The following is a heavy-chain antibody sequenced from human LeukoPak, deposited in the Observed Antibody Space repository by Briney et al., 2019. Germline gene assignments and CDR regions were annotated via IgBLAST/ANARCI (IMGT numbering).Heavy chain of an antibody. D-gene: IGHD3-22*01. CDR2: ISGSGGST. Sequence: GGSLRLSCAASGFTFSGYAMHWVRQAPGKGLEWVSAISGSGGSTYYADSVKGRFTISRDNSKNTLYLQMNSLRAEDTAVYYCASRYYYDSSGYFGSVFGSFDYWGQGTLVTVSS. J-gene: IGHJ4*02. V-gene: IGHV3-23*01. CDR1: GFTFSGYA. CDR3: ASRYYYDSSGYFGSVFGSFDY.